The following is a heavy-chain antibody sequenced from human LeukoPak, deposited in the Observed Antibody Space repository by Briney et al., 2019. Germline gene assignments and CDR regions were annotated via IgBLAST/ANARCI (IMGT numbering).Heavy chain of an antibody. V-gene: IGHV4-34*01. J-gene: IGHJ4*02. CDR3: ARGVWYYGSGRIYYFDY. D-gene: IGHD3-10*01. CDR1: GGSFSGYY. CDR2: INHSGST. Sequence: PSETLSLTCAVYGGSFSGYYWSWIRQPPGKGLEWIGEINHSGSTNYSPSLKSRVTISVDTSKNQFSLKLSSVTAAQTAVYYSARGVWYYGSGRIYYFDYWGQGTLVTVSS.